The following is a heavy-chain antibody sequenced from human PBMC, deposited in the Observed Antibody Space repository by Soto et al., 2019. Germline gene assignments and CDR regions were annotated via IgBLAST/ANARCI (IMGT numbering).Heavy chain of an antibody. Sequence: EVQLVESGGGLVQPGGSLRLSCAASGFTVSSNYMSWVRQAPGKGLEWVSVIYSGGSTYYADSVKGRFTISRDNSKNTLYLQMNSLRAEDTAVYYCARDRMFSVVVRGVFYYMDVWGKGTTVTVSS. CDR1: GFTVSSNY. CDR2: IYSGGST. CDR3: ARDRMFSVVVRGVFYYMDV. D-gene: IGHD3-10*01. J-gene: IGHJ6*03. V-gene: IGHV3-66*01.